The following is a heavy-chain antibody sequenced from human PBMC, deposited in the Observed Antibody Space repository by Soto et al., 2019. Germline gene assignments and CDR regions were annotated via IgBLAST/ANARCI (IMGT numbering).Heavy chain of an antibody. CDR3: ARDKSSGYQQFDY. D-gene: IGHD3-22*01. CDR1: VGALSSYL. J-gene: IGHJ4*02. CDR2: IIPIFGTA. V-gene: IGHV1-69*01. Sequence: SVKGSCKASVGALSSYLSSWVRQTTGQGLEWMGGIIPIFGTANYAQKFQGRVTITADESTSTAYMELSSLRSEDTAVYYCARDKSSGYQQFDYWGQGTLVTVSS.